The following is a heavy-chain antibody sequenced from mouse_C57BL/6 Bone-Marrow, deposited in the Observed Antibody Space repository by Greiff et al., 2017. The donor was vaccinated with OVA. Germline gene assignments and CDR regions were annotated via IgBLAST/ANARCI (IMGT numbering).Heavy chain of an antibody. V-gene: IGHV1-80*01. Sequence: QVQLKESGAELVKPGASVKISCKASGYTFSTYWMNWVKQRPGKGLEWIGQIYPGDGDTNYNGKFKGKATLTADKSSSTAYMQLSSLTTADSAVYFCARGAYWGQGTLVTVSS. CDR3: ARGAY. J-gene: IGHJ3*01. CDR1: GYTFSTYW. CDR2: IYPGDGDT.